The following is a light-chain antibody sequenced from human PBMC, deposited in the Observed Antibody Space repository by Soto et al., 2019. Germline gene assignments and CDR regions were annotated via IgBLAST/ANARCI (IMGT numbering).Light chain of an antibody. CDR1: QDISNS. V-gene: IGKV1-33*01. CDR3: HQYHSLPLT. J-gene: IGKJ4*01. Sequence: DIQMTQSPSSLSAAVGDGVTITCQASQDISNSISWYQQRPGKAPKLVIRDASTLETGVPSRLSGSGSGTEFTFTITTLQSEDIATYYCHQYHSLPLTFGGGTKVDIK. CDR2: DAS.